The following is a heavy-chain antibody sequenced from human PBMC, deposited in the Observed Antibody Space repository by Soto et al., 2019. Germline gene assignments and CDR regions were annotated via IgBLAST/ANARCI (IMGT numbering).Heavy chain of an antibody. V-gene: IGHV4-38-2*01. D-gene: IGHD3-22*01. Sequence: SENLSLTCAVSGYPISYGYYWGWIRQSPGKGLEWIGSISQSGATFYNPSLKSRVTISVDTSKNQFSLRLSSGTAADTAVYYCARAPYYSDSSGFNFDYWGQGTQVTAPQ. CDR2: ISQSGAT. CDR1: GYPISYGYY. CDR3: ARAPYYSDSSGFNFDY. J-gene: IGHJ4*02.